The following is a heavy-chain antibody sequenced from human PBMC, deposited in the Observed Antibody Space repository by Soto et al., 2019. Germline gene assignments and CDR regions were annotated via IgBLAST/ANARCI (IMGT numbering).Heavy chain of an antibody. CDR1: GYSFTSYW. V-gene: IGHV5-51*01. J-gene: IGHJ6*03. D-gene: IGHD2-2*01. CDR2: IYPGGSDT. CDR3: ARQCSSTSCYGDWNYDAPYYYYYMDV. Sequence: PGESLKISCKGSGYSFTSYWIGWVRQMPGKGLEWMGIIYPGGSDTRYSPSFQGQVTISADKSISTAYLQWSSLKASDTAMYYCARQCSSTSCYGDWNYDAPYYYYYMDVWGKGTTVTVSS.